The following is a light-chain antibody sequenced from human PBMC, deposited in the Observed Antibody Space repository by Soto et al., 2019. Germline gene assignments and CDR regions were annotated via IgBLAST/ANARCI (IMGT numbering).Light chain of an antibody. J-gene: IGKJ1*01. CDR1: QGSSNY. Sequence: DIRMTQSPSSLSASVGDRVTITCRASQGSSNYLAWYQQNPGKVPKLLIYAASTLQSGVPSRFSGSGSGTDFTLNISSLQPEDVATYYCQKYNSAPRTFDQGTKVEIK. V-gene: IGKV1-27*01. CDR3: QKYNSAPRT. CDR2: AAS.